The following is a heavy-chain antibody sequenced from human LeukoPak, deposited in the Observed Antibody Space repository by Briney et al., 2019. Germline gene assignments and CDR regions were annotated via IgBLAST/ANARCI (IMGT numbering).Heavy chain of an antibody. CDR1: GYTFTSYY. D-gene: IGHD2-21*02. CDR3: ARWKYCGGDCYSGGFDY. CDR2: INPSGGST. V-gene: IGHV1-46*01. J-gene: IGHJ4*02. Sequence: ASVKVSCKASGYTFTSYYMHWVRQAPGQGLEWMGIINPSGGSTSYAQKFQGRVTITADESTSTAYMELSSLRSEDTAVYYCARWKYCGGDCYSGGFDYWGQGTLVTVSS.